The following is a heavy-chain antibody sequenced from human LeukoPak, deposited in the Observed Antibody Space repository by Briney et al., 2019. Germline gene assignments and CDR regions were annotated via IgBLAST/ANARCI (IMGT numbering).Heavy chain of an antibody. D-gene: IGHD6-13*01. J-gene: IGHJ3*02. CDR1: GYTFTSYG. CDR3: ARSYSSSWQNAFDI. CDR2: IIPIFGTA. Sequence: ASVKVSCKASGYTFTSYGISWVRQAPGQGLEWMGRIIPIFGTANYAQKFQGRVTITTDESTSTAYMELSSLRSEDTAVYYCARSYSSSWQNAFDIWGQGTMVTVSS. V-gene: IGHV1-69*05.